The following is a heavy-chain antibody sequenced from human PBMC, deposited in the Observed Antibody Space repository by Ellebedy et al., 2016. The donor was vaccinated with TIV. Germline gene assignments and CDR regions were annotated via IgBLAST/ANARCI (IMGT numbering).Heavy chain of an antibody. CDR1: GGSFSGYY. CDR2: INHSGST. D-gene: IGHD4-11*01. Sequence: SETLSLXXAVYGGSFSGYYWSWIRQPPGKGLEWIGEINHSGSTNYNPSLKSRVTISVDTSKNQFSLKLSSVTAADTAVYYCASGDDDYSNYWGQGTLVTVSS. V-gene: IGHV4-34*01. CDR3: ASGDDDYSNY. J-gene: IGHJ4*02.